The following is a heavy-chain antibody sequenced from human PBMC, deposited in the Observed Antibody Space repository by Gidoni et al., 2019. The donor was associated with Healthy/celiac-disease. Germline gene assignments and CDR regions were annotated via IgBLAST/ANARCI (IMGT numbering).Heavy chain of an antibody. CDR2: IRSKANSYAT. D-gene: IGHD1-26*01. J-gene: IGHJ4*02. V-gene: IGHV3-73*02. Sequence: EVQLVESGGGLVQPGGSLKLSCAASGFTFSGSAMHWVRQASGKGLEWVGRIRSKANSYATAYAASVKGRFTISRDDSKNTAYLQMNSLKTEDTAVYYCTRHGPTIEWEHSGGDYWGQGTLVTVSS. CDR1: GFTFSGSA. CDR3: TRHGPTIEWEHSGGDY.